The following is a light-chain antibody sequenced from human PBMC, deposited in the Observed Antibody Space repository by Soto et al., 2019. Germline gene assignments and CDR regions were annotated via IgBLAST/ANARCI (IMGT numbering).Light chain of an antibody. J-gene: IGLJ2*01. CDR2: DNI. Sequence: QSVLTQPPSVSGAPGQRVTISCTGSSSNIGAGYYVHWYQQLPGTAPKLLIYDNINRPSGVPDRISGSKSGTSASLAITGLQAEDEADYYCQSYDSSLSGSVVFGGGTKLTVL. V-gene: IGLV1-40*01. CDR1: SSNIGAGYY. CDR3: QSYDSSLSGSVV.